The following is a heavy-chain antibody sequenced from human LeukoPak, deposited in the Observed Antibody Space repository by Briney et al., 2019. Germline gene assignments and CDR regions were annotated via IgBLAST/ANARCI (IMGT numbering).Heavy chain of an antibody. CDR3: AKDVAATKPNAFDI. CDR1: GFTFSSYS. D-gene: IGHD6-19*01. Sequence: PGGSLRLSCAASGFTFSSYSMNWVRQAPGKGLEWVSSISSSSSYIYYADSVKGRFTISRDNAKNSLYLQMNSLRAEDTAVYYCAKDVAATKPNAFDIWGQGTMVTVSS. V-gene: IGHV3-21*01. J-gene: IGHJ3*02. CDR2: ISSSSSYI.